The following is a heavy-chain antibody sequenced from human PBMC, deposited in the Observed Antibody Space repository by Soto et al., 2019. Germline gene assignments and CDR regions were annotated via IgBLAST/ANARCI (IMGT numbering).Heavy chain of an antibody. V-gene: IGHV4-34*01. J-gene: IGHJ6*02. CDR2: INHSGST. D-gene: IGHD2-2*01. CDR3: ASSRYCSSTSCFYYYYYYGMDV. Sequence: QVQLQQWGAGLLKPSETLSLTCAVYGGSFSGYYWSWIRQPPGKGLEWIGEINHSGSTNYNPSLKSRVTISVDTSKNQVSLKLSSVTAADTAVYYCASSRYCSSTSCFYYYYYYGMDVWGQGTTVTVSS. CDR1: GGSFSGYY.